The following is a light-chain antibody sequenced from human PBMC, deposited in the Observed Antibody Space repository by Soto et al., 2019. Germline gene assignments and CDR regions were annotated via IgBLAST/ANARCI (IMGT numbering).Light chain of an antibody. CDR3: ATWDYGLNGNV. J-gene: IGLJ1*01. CDR2: RND. V-gene: IGLV1-47*01. CDR1: SSNIGSHN. Sequence: QAVVTQPPSASGTPGQRIIISCSGSSSNIGSHNVYWYQHLPQTAPKLLIHRNDQRPSGVPDRFSASKSGTSVSLAIAGLRSEDEGDYYCATWDYGLNGNVFGTGTKVTVL.